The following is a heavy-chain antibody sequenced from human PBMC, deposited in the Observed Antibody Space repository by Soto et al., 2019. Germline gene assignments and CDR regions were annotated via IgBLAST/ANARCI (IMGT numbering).Heavy chain of an antibody. CDR1: GFTFNYYA. CDR3: AKHLADRYHFDY. Sequence: GGSLRLSCAASGFTFNYYAISWVRQAPGKGLEWVSAISGTGGSTYYADSAKGRFTISRDNSKDTLYLQMNSLRAEDTAVYYCAKHLADRYHFDYWGLGTLVTVSS. V-gene: IGHV3-23*01. CDR2: ISGTGGST. J-gene: IGHJ4*02. D-gene: IGHD1-1*01.